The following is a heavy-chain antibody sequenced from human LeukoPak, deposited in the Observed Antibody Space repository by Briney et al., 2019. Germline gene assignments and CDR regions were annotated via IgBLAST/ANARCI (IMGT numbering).Heavy chain of an antibody. Sequence: GGSLRLSCAASGFTFSTNAMTWVRQAPGKGLEWVANIEEDGNEKYYVDSVKGRFTISRDNAKNSLYLQMNSLKAEDTAVYYCAREEDDSSGFDYWGQGTLVTVSS. CDR1: GFTFSTNA. D-gene: IGHD3-22*01. CDR2: IEEDGNEK. CDR3: AREEDDSSGFDY. V-gene: IGHV3-7*01. J-gene: IGHJ4*02.